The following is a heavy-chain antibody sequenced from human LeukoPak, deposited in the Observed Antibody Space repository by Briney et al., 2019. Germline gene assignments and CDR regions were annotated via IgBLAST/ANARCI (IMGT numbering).Heavy chain of an antibody. D-gene: IGHD3-22*01. V-gene: IGHV4-59*08. CDR3: ARSDSYDSSGFGLDAFDI. J-gene: IGHJ3*02. CDR2: IYKSGST. Sequence: SETLSLTCTVSGGSISNYYWSWIRQPPGKGLEWIGYIYKSGSTNYNPSLKSRVTISVNTSKKQFSLKLSSVTAADTAVYYCARSDSYDSSGFGLDAFDIWGQGTMVTVSS. CDR1: GGSISNYY.